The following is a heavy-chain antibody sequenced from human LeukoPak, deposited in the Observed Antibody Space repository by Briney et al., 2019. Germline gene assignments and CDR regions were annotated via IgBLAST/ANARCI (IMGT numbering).Heavy chain of an antibody. Sequence: PGGSLRLSCAASGFTLSSYSLNWIRQAPGKGLEWVSSISSSSSYTYYADSVKGRFTISRDNTKNSVFLQMNSLRAEDTAVYYCATAGYFDHWGQGTLVTVSS. CDR2: ISSSSSYT. CDR3: ATAGYFDH. J-gene: IGHJ4*02. V-gene: IGHV3-21*01. CDR1: GFTLSSYS.